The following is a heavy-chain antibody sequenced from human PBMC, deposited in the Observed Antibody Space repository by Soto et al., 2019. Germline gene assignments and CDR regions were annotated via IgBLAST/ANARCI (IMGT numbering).Heavy chain of an antibody. CDR1: GYSFTSYW. D-gene: IGHD3-10*01. V-gene: IGHV5-51*01. Sequence: GESLKISCKGSGYSFTSYWIGWVRQMPGKGLEWMGIIYPGDSDTRYSPSFQGQVTISADKSISTAYLQWSSLKASDTAMYYCARSDGSGSPDYYYYGMDVWGQGTPVTVS. CDR3: ARSDGSGSPDYYYYGMDV. CDR2: IYPGDSDT. J-gene: IGHJ6*02.